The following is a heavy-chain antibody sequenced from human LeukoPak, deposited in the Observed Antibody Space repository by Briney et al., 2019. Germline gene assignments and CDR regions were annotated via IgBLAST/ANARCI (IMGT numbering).Heavy chain of an antibody. J-gene: IGHJ3*02. CDR3: ARAGVYGDNAFDI. V-gene: IGHV4-59*08. CDR1: GGSISGYY. Sequence: SETLSLTCTVSGGSISGYYWNWLRHPPGKGLEGIGSIYYTGSTNYNLSLKSRMTMSVDTSNKQFPLNLSTVTAADPAIYYCARAGVYGDNAFDIWGQGTLVTVSS. D-gene: IGHD4-17*01. CDR2: IYYTGST.